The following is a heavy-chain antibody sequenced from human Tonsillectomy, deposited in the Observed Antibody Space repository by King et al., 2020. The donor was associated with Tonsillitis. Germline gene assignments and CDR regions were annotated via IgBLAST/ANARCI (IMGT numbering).Heavy chain of an antibody. J-gene: IGHJ4*02. D-gene: IGHD6-6*01. CDR3: TRLSYTDSSGQEDY. Sequence: VKLVESGGGSVQPGGSLRLTCAASGFNFNDYNMDWVRQDPGKGLEWVGRIRNQPSSYTTEYATSVRGRFTISRDDSRNSLYLEMNSLKTEDTAVYYCTRLSYTDSSGQEDYWGQGTLVTVSS. CDR1: GFNFNDYN. CDR2: IRNQPSSYTT. V-gene: IGHV3-72*01.